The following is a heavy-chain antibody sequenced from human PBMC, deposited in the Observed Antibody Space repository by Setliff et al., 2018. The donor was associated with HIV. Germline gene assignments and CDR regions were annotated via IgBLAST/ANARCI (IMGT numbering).Heavy chain of an antibody. CDR3: ARVEDYYDSSSYYPPDAFDI. V-gene: IGHV1-69*13. D-gene: IGHD3-22*01. J-gene: IGHJ3*02. CDR2: IIPIFGTA. Sequence: SLKVSCKASGGTFSSYAISWVRQAPRQGLEWMGGIIPIFGTANYAQKFQGRVTITADESTSTAYMELSSLRSEDTAVYYCARVEDYYDSSSYYPPDAFDIWGQGTMVTVSS. CDR1: GGTFSSYA.